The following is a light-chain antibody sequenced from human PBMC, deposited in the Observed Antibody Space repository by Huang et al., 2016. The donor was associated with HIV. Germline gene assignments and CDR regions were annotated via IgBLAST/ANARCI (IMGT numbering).Light chain of an antibody. CDR3: QHQWT. V-gene: IGKV1-5*03. CDR2: KAS. Sequence: DIQMTQSPLTLSAFVGDRVTITCRASQRISDWLAWYQQKPEKDPKLLISKASNLESGVSSRFSGNGSAIEFTLTISSLQPDDLATYYCQHQWTFGQGTKVEIK. CDR1: QRISDW. J-gene: IGKJ1*01.